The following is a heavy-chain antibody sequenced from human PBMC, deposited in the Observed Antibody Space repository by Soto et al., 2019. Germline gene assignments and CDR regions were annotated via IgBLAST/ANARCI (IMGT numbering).Heavy chain of an antibody. V-gene: IGHV4-61*01. Sequence: QVQLQESGPGLVKPSETLSLTCSVSGGSVSSGSYYWSWIRQSPEKGLEWIGYIYYTGGTKYNPSPTXRXTLXTDTSRNQFSLKLTSVTAADTAVYYCARLAVGLDYWGQGVLVTVSS. CDR3: ARLAVGLDY. CDR1: GGSVSSGSYY. J-gene: IGHJ4*02. D-gene: IGHD2-15*01. CDR2: IYYTGGT.